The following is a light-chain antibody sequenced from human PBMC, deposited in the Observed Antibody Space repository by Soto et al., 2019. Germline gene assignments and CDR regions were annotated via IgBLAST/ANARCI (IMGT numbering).Light chain of an antibody. Sequence: DIHLTQSPSFLSASVGDRVTITCRASRSLQTWLAWYQQKPGQAPKLLMYQASSLESGVPSRFSASGSGTEFTLTISSLQPDDVATYYCQQYTCLWTFGPGTKVDIK. J-gene: IGKJ1*01. CDR1: RSLQTW. CDR2: QAS. CDR3: QQYTCLWT. V-gene: IGKV1-5*03.